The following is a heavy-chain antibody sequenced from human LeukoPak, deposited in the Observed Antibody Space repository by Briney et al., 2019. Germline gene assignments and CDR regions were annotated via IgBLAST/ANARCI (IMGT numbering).Heavy chain of an antibody. CDR3: ARELSDRGVIK. D-gene: IGHD3-10*01. V-gene: IGHV1-69*13. Sequence: ASVKVSCKASGGTFSNYAISWVRQAPGQGLEWMGGIIPIFGTANYAQKFQGRVTITADESTSAAYMELSSLRSEDTAVYYCARELSDRGVIKWGQGTLVTVSS. CDR1: GGTFSNYA. J-gene: IGHJ4*02. CDR2: IIPIFGTA.